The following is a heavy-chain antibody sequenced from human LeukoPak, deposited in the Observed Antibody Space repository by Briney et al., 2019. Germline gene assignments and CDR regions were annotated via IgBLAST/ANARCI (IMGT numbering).Heavy chain of an antibody. V-gene: IGHV4-4*07. CDR3: ARDSGTTGEVKFDP. D-gene: IGHD3-10*01. CDR2: ISGSGTI. J-gene: IGHJ5*02. Sequence: SETLSLTCTISGGSINSYWSWIRQPAGKGLEWIGRISGSGTITYNPALQSRLSISIDTSKNQFSLKLMSVTAADTAVYYCARDSGTTGEVKFDPWGQGTLVTVSS. CDR1: GGSINSY.